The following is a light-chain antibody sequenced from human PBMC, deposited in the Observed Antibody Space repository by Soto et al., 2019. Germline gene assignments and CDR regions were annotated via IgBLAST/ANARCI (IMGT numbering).Light chain of an antibody. CDR2: DAS. J-gene: IGKJ4*01. CDR3: QQANSFPLT. Sequence: DIQVTQSPPTLSASVGDRVTITCRASQTISTWMAWYQQKPGKAPKLLVYDASTLQSGVASRFSGSGSGTDFTLTISSLQPEDFATYYCQQANSFPLTFGGGTKVDIK. CDR1: QTISTW. V-gene: IGKV1-12*01.